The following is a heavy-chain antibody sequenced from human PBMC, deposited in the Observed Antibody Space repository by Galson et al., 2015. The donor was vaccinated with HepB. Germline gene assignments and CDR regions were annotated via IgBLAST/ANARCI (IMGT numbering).Heavy chain of an antibody. J-gene: IGHJ4*02. V-gene: IGHV3-48*03. CDR2: ISSNGDMI. Sequence: SLRLSCAASGFTFGAYEMNWVRQAPGKGLEWISSISSNGDMIYYAESVKGRFTVSRANARNSMYLQMNSLRVEDTAVYYCVRDDALWSWYFDSWGQGILVTVSS. D-gene: IGHD3-10*01. CDR1: GFTFGAYE. CDR3: VRDDALWSWYFDS.